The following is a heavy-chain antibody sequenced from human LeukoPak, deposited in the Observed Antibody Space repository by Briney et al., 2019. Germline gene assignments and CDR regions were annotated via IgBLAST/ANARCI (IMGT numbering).Heavy chain of an antibody. J-gene: IGHJ4*02. V-gene: IGHV3-66*02. Sequence: GGSLRLSCAASGSTVSNNYMSWVRQAPGKGLEWVSVIYSGDNTYYVESVEGRFTISRDNSKNTLFLQMNRLRAEDTAVYYCAGRRVLDASFDYWGQGTLVTVSS. D-gene: IGHD3-16*01. CDR1: GSTVSNNY. CDR3: AGRRVLDASFDY. CDR2: IYSGDNT.